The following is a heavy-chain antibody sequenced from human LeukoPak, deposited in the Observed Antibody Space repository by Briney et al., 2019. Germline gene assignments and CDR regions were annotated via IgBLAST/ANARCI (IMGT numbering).Heavy chain of an antibody. CDR2: LSSGGDA. J-gene: IGHJ4*02. CDR1: GLTVSSNY. V-gene: IGHV3-53*01. Sequence: HPGGSLRLSCAASGLTVSSNYMSWVRQAPGKGLEWVSVLSSGGDAYYADSVKGRFTTSRDNSKNTLYLQMNSLRAEDTAVYYCAKRSVDYWGQGTLVTVSS. CDR3: AKRSVDY.